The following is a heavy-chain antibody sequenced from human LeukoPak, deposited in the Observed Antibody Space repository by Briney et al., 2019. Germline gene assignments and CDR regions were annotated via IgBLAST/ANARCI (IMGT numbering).Heavy chain of an antibody. CDR1: GGSFSGYY. J-gene: IGHJ3*02. CDR2: INHSGST. Sequence: SETLSLTCAVYGGSFSGYYWSWIRQPPGKGLEWIGEINHSGSTNYNPSLKSRLTISVDTSKHQFSLKLNSVTAADTAVYYCARGNPGYAFDIWGQGTTVTVSS. V-gene: IGHV4-34*01. CDR3: ARGNPGYAFDI.